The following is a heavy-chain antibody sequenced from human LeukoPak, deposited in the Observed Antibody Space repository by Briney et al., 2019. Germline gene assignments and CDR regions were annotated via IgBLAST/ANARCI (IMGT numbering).Heavy chain of an antibody. V-gene: IGHV1-18*03. CDR2: ISAYNGNT. CDR3: AREARGYSGYAAFDY. J-gene: IGHJ4*02. D-gene: IGHD5-12*01. CDR1: GYTFTSYG. Sequence: ASVKVSCKASGYTFTSYGISWVRQAPGQGLEWMGWISAYNGNTNYAQKLQGRVTITRDTSASTAYMELSSLRSEDMAVYYCAREARGYSGYAAFDYWGQGTLVTVSS.